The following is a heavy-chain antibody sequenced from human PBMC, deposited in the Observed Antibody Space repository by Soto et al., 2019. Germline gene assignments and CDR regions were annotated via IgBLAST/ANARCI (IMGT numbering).Heavy chain of an antibody. V-gene: IGHV3-30*18. J-gene: IGHJ4*02. Sequence: PGGSLRLSCAASGFTFSRHGMHWVRQAPGKGLEWVTLISYAGTTKSYRGSVRGRFTISRDTSQSPLCLLISSNTVEDTAVYHCAKGSVLGPLVDDSIADWGQGTLATVPQ. D-gene: IGHD4-4*01. CDR1: GFTFSRHG. CDR3: AKGSVLGPLVDDSIAD. CDR2: ISYAGTTK.